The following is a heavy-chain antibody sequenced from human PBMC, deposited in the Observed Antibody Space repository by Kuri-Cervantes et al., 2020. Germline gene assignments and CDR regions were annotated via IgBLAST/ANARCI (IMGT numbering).Heavy chain of an antibody. Sequence: SVKVSCKASGGTFSSYAISWVRQAPGQGLEWMGGIIPIFGTANYAQKSQGRVTITADESTSTAYMELSSLRSEDTAVYYCARVPQPYGDYFFGWFDPWGQGTLVTVSS. V-gene: IGHV1-69*13. D-gene: IGHD4-17*01. CDR2: IIPIFGTA. CDR3: ARVPQPYGDYFFGWFDP. J-gene: IGHJ5*02. CDR1: GGTFSSYA.